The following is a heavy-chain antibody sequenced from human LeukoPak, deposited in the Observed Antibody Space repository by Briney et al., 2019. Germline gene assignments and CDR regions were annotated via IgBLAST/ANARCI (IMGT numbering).Heavy chain of an antibody. CDR1: GGSISSTNW. CDR2: ISLSGLT. CDR3: SRESGAFSPFGY. D-gene: IGHD1-26*01. Sequence: PSETLSLTCGVSGGSISSTNWHSWVGPPPGQGLEWIGEISLSGLTNYNPSLKSRVTMSLDKSKNLLSLTLTSVTAADTAVYYCSRESGAFSPFGYWGQGTLVTVTS. J-gene: IGHJ4*02. V-gene: IGHV4-4*02.